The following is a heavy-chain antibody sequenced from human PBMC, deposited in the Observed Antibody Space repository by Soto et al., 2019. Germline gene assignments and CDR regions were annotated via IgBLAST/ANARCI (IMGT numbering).Heavy chain of an antibody. V-gene: IGHV4-34*01. CDR2: INHSGST. J-gene: IGHJ4*02. CDR3: ARGGNSGYVW. D-gene: IGHD5-12*01. CDR1: GGSFSGYY. Sequence: QVQLQQWGAGLLKPSETLSLTCAVYGGSFSGYYWSWIRQPPGKGLEWIGEINHSGSTNYNPSLKXXVXIXGDTSKNQFSLKLSSVTAADTAVYYCARGGNSGYVWWGQGTLVTVSS.